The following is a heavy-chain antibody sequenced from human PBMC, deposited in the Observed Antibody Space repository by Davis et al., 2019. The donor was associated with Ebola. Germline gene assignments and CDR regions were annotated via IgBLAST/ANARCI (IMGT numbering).Heavy chain of an antibody. V-gene: IGHV4-59*08. CDR1: GASITSYY. D-gene: IGHD6-13*01. CDR3: ARRQESNWSWYFDL. Sequence: PSETLSLTCTVSGASITSYYWSWIRQPPGKGLEWIGYIYHSGYKSYSGNTNYNPSLESRVTISVDTSKNQFSLKLNSVTATDTAVYYCARRQESNWSWYFDLWGRGTLVTVSA. CDR2: IYHSGYKSYSGNT. J-gene: IGHJ2*01.